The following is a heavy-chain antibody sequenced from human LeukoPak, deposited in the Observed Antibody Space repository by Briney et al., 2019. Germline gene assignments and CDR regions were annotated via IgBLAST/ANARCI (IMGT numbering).Heavy chain of an antibody. CDR3: ARVWGPYYDFWSGYSRIDAFDI. Sequence: ASVKVSCKASGYTFTSYDINWVRQATGQGLEWMGWMNPNSGNTGHAQKFQGRVTITRNTSISTAYMELSSLRSEDTAVYYCARVWGPYYDFWSGYSRIDAFDIWGQGTMVTVSS. J-gene: IGHJ3*02. CDR2: MNPNSGNT. V-gene: IGHV1-8*03. CDR1: GYTFTSYD. D-gene: IGHD3-3*01.